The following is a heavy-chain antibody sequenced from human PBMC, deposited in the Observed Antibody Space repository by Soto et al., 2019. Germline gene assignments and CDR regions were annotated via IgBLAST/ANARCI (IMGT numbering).Heavy chain of an antibody. CDR3: ARVGATKDY. Sequence: PSETLSLTCAVYGGSFSGYYWSWIRQPPGKGLEWIGYIYYSGSTNYNPSLKSRVTISVDTSKNQFSLKLSSVTAADTAVYYCARVGATKDYWGQGTLVTVSS. J-gene: IGHJ4*02. CDR2: IYYSGST. V-gene: IGHV4-59*01. D-gene: IGHD1-26*01. CDR1: GGSFSGYY.